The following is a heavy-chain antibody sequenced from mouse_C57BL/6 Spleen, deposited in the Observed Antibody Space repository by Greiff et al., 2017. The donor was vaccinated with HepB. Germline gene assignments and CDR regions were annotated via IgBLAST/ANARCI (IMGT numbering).Heavy chain of an antibody. J-gene: IGHJ4*01. CDR2: INPYNGGT. Sequence: VQLQQSGPVLVKPGASVKMSCKASGYTFTDYYMNWVKQSHGKSLEWIGVINPYNGGTSYNQKFKGKATLTVDKSSSTAYMELNSLTSEDSAVYYCAREVVAKDYAMDYWGQGTSVTVSS. V-gene: IGHV1-19*01. CDR1: GYTFTDYY. CDR3: AREVVAKDYAMDY. D-gene: IGHD1-1*01.